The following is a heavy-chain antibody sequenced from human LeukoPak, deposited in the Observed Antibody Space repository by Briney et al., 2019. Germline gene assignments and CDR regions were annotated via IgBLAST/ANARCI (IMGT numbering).Heavy chain of an antibody. Sequence: GGSLTLSCEGSGFTFGKHAMSWVRQAPGQGLDWVSAINAGGGETYYGDSVKGRFTISRDNSKNTLYLQMNSLRVEDTAVYYCAKGHNYAHRWGPGTLVIVSS. CDR2: INAGGGET. D-gene: IGHD5-24*01. J-gene: IGHJ4*02. CDR3: AKGHNYAHR. CDR1: GFTFGKHA. V-gene: IGHV3-23*01.